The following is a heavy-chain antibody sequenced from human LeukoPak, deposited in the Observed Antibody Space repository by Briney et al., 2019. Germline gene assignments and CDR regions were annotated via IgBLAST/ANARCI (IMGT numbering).Heavy chain of an antibody. Sequence: ASVKVSCKAFGYTFGDYGITWIRQAPGQGLEWMGWVSAYTGNTNYAQSLQDRVIMIADTSTDTAYMELRSLRPDDTAVSYCARDPGRGTYDTSGFHYWGQGTLVTVSS. CDR2: VSAYTGNT. V-gene: IGHV1-18*01. D-gene: IGHD3-3*01. CDR1: GYTFGDYG. J-gene: IGHJ4*02. CDR3: ARDPGRGTYDTSGFHY.